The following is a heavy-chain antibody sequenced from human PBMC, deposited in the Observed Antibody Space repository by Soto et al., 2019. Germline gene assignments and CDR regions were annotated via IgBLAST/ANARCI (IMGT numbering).Heavy chain of an antibody. CDR1: GFIFSNFG. CDR3: ARDPRTARASAMDV. Sequence: PGGSLRLSCTASGFIFSNFGMHWVRQAPGKGLEWVAGVWYDGSNGVSAESVKGRFTISRDNSKNTLYLQMTSPRAEDTAVYYCARDPRTARASAMDVWGQGTTVTVSS. D-gene: IGHD6-6*01. J-gene: IGHJ6*02. V-gene: IGHV3-33*01. CDR2: VWYDGSNG.